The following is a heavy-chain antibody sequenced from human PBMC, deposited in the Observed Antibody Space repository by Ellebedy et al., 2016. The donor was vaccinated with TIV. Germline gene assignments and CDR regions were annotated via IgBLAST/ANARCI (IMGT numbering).Heavy chain of an antibody. D-gene: IGHD6-13*01. V-gene: IGHV1-69*13. CDR3: ARPSSNWENFGY. CDR2: FIPIFRKA. Sequence: SVKVSCXASGGTFSSYGISWVRQAPGQGLEWMGGFIPIFRKANHAQKFQGRVTITADESTSTAYMELSSLRSEDTAVYYCARPSSNWENFGYWGQGTLVTVSS. CDR1: GGTFSSYG. J-gene: IGHJ4*02.